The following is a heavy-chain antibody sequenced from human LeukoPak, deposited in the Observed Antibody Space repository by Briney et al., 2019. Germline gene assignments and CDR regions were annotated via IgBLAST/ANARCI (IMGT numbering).Heavy chain of an antibody. Sequence: SETLSLTCTVSGGSISSGDYYWSWIRQPPGKGLEWTGYIYYSGSTYYNPSLKSRVTISVDTSKNQFSLKLSSVTAADTAVYYCARKTLKGGPQAFDIWGQGTMVTVSS. CDR1: GGSISSGDYY. D-gene: IGHD2-15*01. CDR2: IYYSGST. J-gene: IGHJ3*02. CDR3: ARKTLKGGPQAFDI. V-gene: IGHV4-30-4*01.